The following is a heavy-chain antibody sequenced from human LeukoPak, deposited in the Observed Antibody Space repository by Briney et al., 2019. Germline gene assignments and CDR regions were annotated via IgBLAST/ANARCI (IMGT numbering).Heavy chain of an antibody. CDR3: ARVGVDSSGQGVDY. V-gene: IGHV4-59*12. CDR2: IYYSGST. D-gene: IGHD3-22*01. CDR1: GGSISSYY. J-gene: IGHJ4*02. Sequence: SETLSPTCTVSGGSISSYYWSWIRQPPGKGLEWIGYIYYSGSTNYNPSLKSRVTISVDTSKSQFSLKLSSVTAADTAVYYCARVGVDSSGQGVDYWGQGTLVTVSS.